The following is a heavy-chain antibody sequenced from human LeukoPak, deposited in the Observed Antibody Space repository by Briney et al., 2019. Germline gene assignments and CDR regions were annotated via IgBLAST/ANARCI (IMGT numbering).Heavy chain of an antibody. CDR3: ARHLISGYDTVGFDY. CDR2: IYYSGST. Sequence: PETLSLTCTVSGGSISSYYWSWIRQPPGKGLEWIGYIYYSGSTNYNPSLKSRVTISVDTSKNQFSLKLSSVTAADTAVYYCARHLISGYDTVGFDYWGQGTLVTVSS. V-gene: IGHV4-59*08. J-gene: IGHJ4*02. D-gene: IGHD5-12*01. CDR1: GGSISSYY.